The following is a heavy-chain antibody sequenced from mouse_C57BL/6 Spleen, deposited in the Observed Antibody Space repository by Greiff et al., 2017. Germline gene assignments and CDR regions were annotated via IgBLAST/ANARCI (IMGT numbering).Heavy chain of an antibody. CDR1: GYTFTDYY. CDR2: INPNNGGT. CDR3: ARRGVWSYFDY. Sequence: EVQLQQSGPELVKPGASVKISCKASGYTFTDYYMNWVKQSHGKSLEWIGDINPNNGGTSYNQKFKGKATLTVDKSSSTAYMELRSLTSEDSAVYYCARRGVWSYFDYWCQGTTLTVSS. D-gene: IGHD2-10*02. J-gene: IGHJ2*01. V-gene: IGHV1-26*01.